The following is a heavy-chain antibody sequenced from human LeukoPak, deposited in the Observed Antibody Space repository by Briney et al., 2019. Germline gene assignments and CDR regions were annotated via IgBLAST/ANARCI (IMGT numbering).Heavy chain of an antibody. CDR2: INPISGGT. CDR3: ASLGATTIHYYGMDV. D-gene: IGHD1-26*01. CDR1: GYTFTDYY. V-gene: IGHV1-2*02. Sequence: ASVTVSCKASGYTFTDYYLHWVRQAPGQGLEWMGWINPISGGTNYAQKFQGSVTMTRDASITTVYMELSSLRSDDTAVYYCASLGATTIHYYGMDVWGQGTTVTVSS. J-gene: IGHJ6*02.